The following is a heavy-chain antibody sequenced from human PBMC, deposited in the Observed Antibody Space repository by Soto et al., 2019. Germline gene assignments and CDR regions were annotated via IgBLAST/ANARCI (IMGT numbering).Heavy chain of an antibody. CDR2: ISAYNGNT. J-gene: IGHJ5*02. D-gene: IGHD6-6*01. CDR1: GFTFSSYG. Sequence: QVQLVESGGGVVQPGRSLRLSCAASGFTFSSYGMHWVRQAPGKGLEWVGWISAYNGNTNYAQKLQGRVTMTTDTSTSTAYMQLRSLRSDDSAVYYCARDDAIAARREGRFDPWGQGTLVTVSS. V-gene: IGHV1-18*01. CDR3: ARDDAIAARREGRFDP.